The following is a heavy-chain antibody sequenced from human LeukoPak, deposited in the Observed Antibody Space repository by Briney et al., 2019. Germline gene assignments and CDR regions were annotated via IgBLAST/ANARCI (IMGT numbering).Heavy chain of an antibody. CDR3: ARSSSAYGDYVRFDP. Sequence: SETLFLTCTVSGGSISTYYWSWIRQPPGKGLEWIAYISDSGSGSTKYNPSLKSRVTISMDTSKNHFSLILRSVTAADTAVYYCARSSSAYGDYVRFDPWGQGTLVTVSS. J-gene: IGHJ5*02. D-gene: IGHD4-17*01. CDR1: GGSISTYY. CDR2: ISDSGSGST. V-gene: IGHV4-59*08.